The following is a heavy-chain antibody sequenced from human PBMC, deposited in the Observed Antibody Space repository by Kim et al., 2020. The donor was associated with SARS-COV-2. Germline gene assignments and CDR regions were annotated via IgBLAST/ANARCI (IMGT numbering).Heavy chain of an antibody. CDR3: AKSLSWVYTYVGNSFDY. CDR2: ISGSGGTT. J-gene: IGHJ4*01. CDR1: GFTFSSCA. Sequence: GGSLRLSCAASGFTFSSCAMTWVRQAPGKGLEWVSAISGSGGTTYYADSVKGRFTIPRDNSKNTLYLQMNSLRAEETAVYYFAKSLSWVYTYVGNSFDY. V-gene: IGHV3-23*01. D-gene: IGHD5-18*01.